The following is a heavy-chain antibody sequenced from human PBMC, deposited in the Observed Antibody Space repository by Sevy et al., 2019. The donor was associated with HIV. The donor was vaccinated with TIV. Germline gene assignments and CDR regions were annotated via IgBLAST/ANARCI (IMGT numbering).Heavy chain of an antibody. J-gene: IGHJ6*02. V-gene: IGHV3-23*01. CDR3: AKGIWRRIAAAGTSSGGGQYYYYGMDV. Sequence: GGSLRLSCAASGFTFSSYAMSWVRQAPGKGLEWVSAISGSGGSTYYADSVKGRFTISRDNSKNTLYLQMNSLRAEDTAVDYGAKGIWRRIAAAGTSSGGGQYYYYGMDVWGQGTTVTVSS. CDR2: ISGSGGST. CDR1: GFTFSSYA. D-gene: IGHD6-13*01.